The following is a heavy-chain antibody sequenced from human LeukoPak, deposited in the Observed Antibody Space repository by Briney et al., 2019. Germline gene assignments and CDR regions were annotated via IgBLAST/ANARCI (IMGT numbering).Heavy chain of an antibody. CDR1: GYTFTSYY. CDR3: ARDRDWGSSDPFDY. Sequence: GASVKVPCKASGYTFTSYYLHWVRQAPGQGLEWMGIINPNRGNTNYAQKFQGRVTLTRDTSTTTVYMELSSLRSEDTAVYYCARDRDWGSSDPFDYWGQGTLVTVS. CDR2: INPNRGNT. J-gene: IGHJ4*02. V-gene: IGHV1-46*01. D-gene: IGHD7-27*01.